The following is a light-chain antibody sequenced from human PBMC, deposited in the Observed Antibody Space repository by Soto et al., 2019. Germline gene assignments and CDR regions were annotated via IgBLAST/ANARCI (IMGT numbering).Light chain of an antibody. V-gene: IGKV1-5*01. CDR2: DAS. CDR1: QSISSW. CDR3: HQRQSWPRT. Sequence: DIHMTQSPSTLSASVGDRVTITCRASQSISSWLAWYQQKPGKAPKLLIYDASSLESGVPSRFSGSGSGTDFTLTISDVQPEDFALYYCHQRQSWPRTFGQGTKV. J-gene: IGKJ1*01.